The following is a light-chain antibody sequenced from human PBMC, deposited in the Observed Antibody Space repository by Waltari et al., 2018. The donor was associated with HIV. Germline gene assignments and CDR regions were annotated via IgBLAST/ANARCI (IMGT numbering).Light chain of an antibody. CDR3: QQTGSTPCT. Sequence: DIQLTQSPSSVAASVGDTVTITCRASRHSNIWLAWCQQKPGKGPTLLIYGAYTLTSGVPARFSGSASGTDFTLNITSLQPEDCGTYFCQQTGSTPCTFGGGTKVEI. CDR1: RHSNIW. V-gene: IGKV1-12*01. J-gene: IGKJ4*01. CDR2: GAY.